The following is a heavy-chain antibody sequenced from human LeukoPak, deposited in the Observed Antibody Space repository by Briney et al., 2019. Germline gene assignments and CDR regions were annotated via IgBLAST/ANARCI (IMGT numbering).Heavy chain of an antibody. V-gene: IGHV3-33*01. Sequence: GRSLRLSCAASGFTFSSYGMHWVRQAPGKGLEWVAVIWYDGSNKYYADSVKGRFTISRDNSKNTLYLQMNSLRAEDTAVYYCARDLIAMDGYLGYYFDYWGQGTLVTVSS. J-gene: IGHJ4*02. CDR3: ARDLIAMDGYLGYYFDY. D-gene: IGHD5-18*01. CDR2: IWYDGSNK. CDR1: GFTFSSYG.